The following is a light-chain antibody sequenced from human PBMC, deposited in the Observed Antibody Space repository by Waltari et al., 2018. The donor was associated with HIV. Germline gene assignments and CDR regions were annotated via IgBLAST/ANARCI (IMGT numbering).Light chain of an antibody. Sequence: SPLSQPASASAYPGQPSTIASPRSSGHVGRSPSVSGYQQHPGRPPTPIIYVVSKRPSGISARFSASKSGNTASLTISGLQAEDEADYYCSSYRDSDTYVFGSGTTVTVL. J-gene: IGLJ1*01. V-gene: IGLV2-14*03. CDR1: SGHVGRSPS. CDR3: SSYRDSDTYV. CDR2: VVS.